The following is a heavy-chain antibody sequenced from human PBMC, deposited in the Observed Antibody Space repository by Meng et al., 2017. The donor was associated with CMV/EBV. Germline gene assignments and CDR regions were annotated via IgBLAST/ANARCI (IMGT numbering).Heavy chain of an antibody. CDR3: ARIGGSCSSTSCVGMDV. CDR2: ISYDGSNK. D-gene: IGHD2-2*01. J-gene: IGHJ6*02. CDR1: GFTFSSYS. Sequence: GGSLRLSCAASGFTFSSYSMHWVRQAPGKGLEWVAVISYDGSNKYYADSVKGRFTISRDNSKNTLYLQMNSLRAEDTAVYYCARIGGSCSSTSCVGMDVWGQGTTVTVSS. V-gene: IGHV3-30-3*01.